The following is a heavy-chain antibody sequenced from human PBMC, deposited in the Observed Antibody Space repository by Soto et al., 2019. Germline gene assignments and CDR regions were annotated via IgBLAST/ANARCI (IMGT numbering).Heavy chain of an antibody. CDR3: ARLRGGQQLEFDP. D-gene: IGHD6-13*01. Sequence: QLQLQESGPGLVKPSETLSLTCTVSGGSISSSSYYWGWIRQPPGKGLEWIGSIYYSGSTYYNPSLKSRVTISVDTSKNQFSLKLSSVTAADTAVYYCARLRGGQQLEFDPWGQGTLVTVSS. CDR2: IYYSGST. CDR1: GGSISSSSYY. J-gene: IGHJ5*02. V-gene: IGHV4-39*01.